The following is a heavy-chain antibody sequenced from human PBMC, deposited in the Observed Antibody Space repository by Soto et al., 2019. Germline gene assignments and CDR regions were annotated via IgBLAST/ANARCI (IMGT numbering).Heavy chain of an antibody. D-gene: IGHD2-15*01. CDR3: ARHGPSGYCSGGSCYSQSNYYYYYMDV. CDR2: IYPGDSDT. CDR1: GYSFTSYW. Sequence: PGEFLKISCKGSGYSFTSYWIGWVRQMPGKGLEWMGIIYPGDSDTRYSPSFQGQVTISADKSISTAYLQWSSLKASDTAMYYCARHGPSGYCSGGSCYSQSNYYYYYMDVWGKGTTVTVSS. V-gene: IGHV5-51*01. J-gene: IGHJ6*03.